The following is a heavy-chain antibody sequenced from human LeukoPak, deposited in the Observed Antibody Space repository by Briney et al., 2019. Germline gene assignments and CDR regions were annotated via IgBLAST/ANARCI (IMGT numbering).Heavy chain of an antibody. J-gene: IGHJ4*02. D-gene: IGHD1-26*01. CDR2: ISGGGGST. V-gene: IGHV3-23*01. Sequence: GGSLRLSCAASGFTFTSYSMNWVRQAPGKGLEWVSTISGGGGSTYYADSVKGRFTISRDNSKNTLYLQVNSLRAEDTAVYYCAKGGKWDVTSFDYWGQGTLVTVSS. CDR3: AKGGKWDVTSFDY. CDR1: GFTFTSYS.